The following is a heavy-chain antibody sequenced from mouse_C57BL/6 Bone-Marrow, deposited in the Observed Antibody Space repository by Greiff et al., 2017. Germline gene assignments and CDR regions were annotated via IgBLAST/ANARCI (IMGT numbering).Heavy chain of an antibody. V-gene: IGHV3-6*01. CDR3: AREGGLLPFAY. J-gene: IGHJ3*01. CDR2: ISYDGSN. D-gene: IGHD2-3*01. Sequence: EVKVEESGPGLVKPSQSLSLTCSVTGYSITSGYYWNWIRQFPGNKLEWMGYISYDGSNNYNPSLKNRISITRDTSKNQFFLKLNSVTTEDTATYYCAREGGLLPFAYGGQGTLVTVSA. CDR1: GYSITSGYY.